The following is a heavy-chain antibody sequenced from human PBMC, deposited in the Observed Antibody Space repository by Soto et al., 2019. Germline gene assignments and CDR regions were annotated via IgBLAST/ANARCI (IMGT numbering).Heavy chain of an antibody. D-gene: IGHD2-15*01. CDR1: GFTVSDYY. CDR3: ARDLEVVGGRFQH. CDR2: ISSSSSYT. V-gene: IGHV3-11*06. J-gene: IGHJ1*01. Sequence: QVQLVESGGGLVKRGGSLRLSCAASGFTVSDYYMSWIRQAPGKGLEWVSYISSSSSYTNYADSVKGRFTISRDNAKNSLYLQMNSLRAEDTAVYYCARDLEVVGGRFQHWGQGTLVTVSS.